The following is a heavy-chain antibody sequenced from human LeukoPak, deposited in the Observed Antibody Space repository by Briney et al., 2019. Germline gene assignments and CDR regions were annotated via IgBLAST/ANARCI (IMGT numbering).Heavy chain of an antibody. Sequence: GRSLRLSCAASGFTFSSYSMNWVRQAPGKGLEWVSYISSSSSTIYYADSVKGRLTISRDNAKNSLYLQMNSLRAEDTAVYYCARRGPHDYWGQGTLVTVSS. CDR1: GFTFSSYS. CDR3: ARRGPHDY. CDR2: ISSSSSTI. V-gene: IGHV3-48*01. J-gene: IGHJ4*02. D-gene: IGHD3-10*01.